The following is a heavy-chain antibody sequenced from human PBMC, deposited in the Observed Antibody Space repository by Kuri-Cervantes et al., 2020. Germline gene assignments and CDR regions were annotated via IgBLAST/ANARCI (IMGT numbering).Heavy chain of an antibody. CDR2: IYHSGST. Sequence: SETLSLTCTVSGGSISSYYWSWIRQPPGKGLEWIGSIYHSGSTYYNPSLKSRVTISVDTSKNQFSLKLSSVTAADTAVYYCARGVPSGDYADYWGQGTLVTVSS. CDR1: GGSISSYY. D-gene: IGHD4-17*01. V-gene: IGHV4-59*01. CDR3: ARGVPSGDYADY. J-gene: IGHJ4*02.